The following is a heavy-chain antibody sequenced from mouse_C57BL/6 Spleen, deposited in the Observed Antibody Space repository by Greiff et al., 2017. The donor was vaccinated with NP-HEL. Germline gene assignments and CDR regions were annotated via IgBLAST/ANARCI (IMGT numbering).Heavy chain of an antibody. V-gene: IGHV2-5*01. CDR1: GFSLTSYG. CDR2: IWRGGST. J-gene: IGHJ4*01. D-gene: IGHD1-1*01. CDR3: AKSPLDYGSSSYAMDY. Sequence: VKLMESGPGLVQPSQSLSLTCTVSGFSLTSYGVHWVRQSPGKGLEWLGVIWRGGSTDYTAAFMPRLAITKDNSTTQVFFKMNSLQADDTARYYCAKSPLDYGSSSYAMDYWGQGTSVTVSS.